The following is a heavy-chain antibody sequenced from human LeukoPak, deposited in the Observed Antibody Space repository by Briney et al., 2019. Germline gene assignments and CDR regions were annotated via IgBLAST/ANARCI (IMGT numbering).Heavy chain of an antibody. CDR1: GHPYSNHD. V-gene: IGHV3-48*03. CDR2: ISRSGVNI. J-gene: IGHJ4*01. CDR3: ASRGLYYDYVHGF. Sequence: GGSLRLSCAASGHPYSNHDMNGVRQAPGKGLEWVSYISRSGVNIYAEAVKGRFTISRDNAKNSLCLHMISPRAEDTPVYYCASRGLYYDYVHGFWGHGTLVTVSS. D-gene: IGHD3-16*01.